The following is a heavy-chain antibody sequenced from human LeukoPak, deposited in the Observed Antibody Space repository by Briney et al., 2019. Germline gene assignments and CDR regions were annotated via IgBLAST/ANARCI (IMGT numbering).Heavy chain of an antibody. D-gene: IGHD2-15*01. J-gene: IGHJ4*02. Sequence: PPWGSLRLSCETSGFSFSTYWMSWVRQAPGKGLEWVSYISSSGSTIYYADSVKGRFTISRDNSKNTLCLQMNSLRAEDTAVYYCAKDPTRPYCSGGSCYRNYYFDYWGQGALVTV. CDR2: ISSSGSTI. CDR1: GFSFSTYW. V-gene: IGHV3-48*01. CDR3: AKDPTRPYCSGGSCYRNYYFDY.